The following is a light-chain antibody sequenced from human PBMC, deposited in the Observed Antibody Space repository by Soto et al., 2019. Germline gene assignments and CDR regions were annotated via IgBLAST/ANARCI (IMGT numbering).Light chain of an antibody. CDR2: GAS. V-gene: IGKV3-15*01. CDR3: QQHNKWPRT. Sequence: EIVMTQSPATLSVSPGERATLSCRASESVSRNLAWYQQKPGQAPRLLFYGASTRATDIPARFSGTGSGTEFTLTISSLQSEDFAGYYCQQHNKWPRTFGQGTKVEIK. CDR1: ESVSRN. J-gene: IGKJ1*01.